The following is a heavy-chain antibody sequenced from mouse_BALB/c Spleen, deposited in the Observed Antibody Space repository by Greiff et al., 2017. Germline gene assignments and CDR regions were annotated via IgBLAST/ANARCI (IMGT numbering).Heavy chain of an antibody. CDR3: ARDRYTDAD. V-gene: IGHV5-4*02. CDR1: GFTFSDYY. J-gene: IGHJ3*01. CDR2: ISDGGSYT. D-gene: IGHD2-14*01. Sequence: EVLLVESGGGLVKPGGSLKLSCAASGFTFSDYYMYWVRQTPEKRLEWVETISDGGSYTYYPDSVKGRFTLSRDTAKNNLYLQMSSLKSEDTAMYYCARDRYTDADWGQGTLVTVSA.